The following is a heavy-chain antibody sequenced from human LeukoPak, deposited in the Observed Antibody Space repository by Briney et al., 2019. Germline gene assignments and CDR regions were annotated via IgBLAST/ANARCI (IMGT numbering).Heavy chain of an antibody. V-gene: IGHV4-39*01. D-gene: IGHD3-22*01. CDR2: IYYSGST. Sequence: SETLSLTCTVSGGSISSSSYYWGWIRQPPGKGLEWIGSIYYSGSTYYNPSLKSRVTISVDTSKNQFSLKLSSVTAADMAVYYCARLVVVTEYYFDYWGQGTLVTVSS. CDR3: ARLVVVTEYYFDY. CDR1: GGSISSSSYY. J-gene: IGHJ4*02.